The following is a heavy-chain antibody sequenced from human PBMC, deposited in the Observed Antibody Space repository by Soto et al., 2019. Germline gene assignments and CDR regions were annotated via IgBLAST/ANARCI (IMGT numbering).Heavy chain of an antibody. CDR2: IIPYNGIT. CDR1: GGTFSSYT. V-gene: IGHV1-18*01. D-gene: IGHD2-2*01. CDR3: ARVPQGYCSSTSCPFDY. Sequence: ASVKVSCKASGGTFSSYTISWVRQAPGQGLEWMGRIIPYNGITNYAQKLQGRVTMTTDKSTSTAYMELRSLRSDDTAVYYCARVPQGYCSSTSCPFDYWGQGTLVTVSS. J-gene: IGHJ4*02.